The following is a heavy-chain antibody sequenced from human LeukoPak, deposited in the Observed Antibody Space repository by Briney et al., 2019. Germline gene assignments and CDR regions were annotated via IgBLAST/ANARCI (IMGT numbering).Heavy chain of an antibody. V-gene: IGHV3-23*01. D-gene: IGHD6-19*01. CDR3: AKDLYGSGWYNWFDP. J-gene: IGHJ5*02. Sequence: SGGSLRLSCAASGFTFTNYAMSWVRQTPGKGLEWVAATVGSRPDTYHADSVKGRFTVSRDNCKNTLYLQMNSLRPEDTAVYYCAKDLYGSGWYNWFDPWGQGTLVTVSS. CDR1: GFTFTNYA. CDR2: TVGSRPDT.